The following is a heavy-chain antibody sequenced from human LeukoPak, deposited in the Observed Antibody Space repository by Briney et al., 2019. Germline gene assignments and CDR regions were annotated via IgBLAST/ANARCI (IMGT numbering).Heavy chain of an antibody. J-gene: IGHJ2*01. CDR3: TRQRSYNWYFGL. CDR2: IYYSGST. D-gene: IGHD3-10*01. CDR1: TGSISSSSYY. Sequence: PSETLSLTCTVSTGSISSSSYYWGWIRQPPGKGLEWIGYIYYSGSTYYNPSLKSRLTISVDPSKNQFSLRLSSVTAADTAVYYCTRQRSYNWYFGLWGRGTLVTVSS. V-gene: IGHV4-31*03.